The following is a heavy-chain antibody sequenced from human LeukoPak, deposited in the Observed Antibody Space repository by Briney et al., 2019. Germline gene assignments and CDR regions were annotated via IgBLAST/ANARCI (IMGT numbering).Heavy chain of an antibody. Sequence: GSLRLSCVASGFPFSSYWMTWVRQPPGKGLEWIGSIYYSGSTYYNPSLKSRVTISVDTSKNQFSLKLSSVTAADTAVYYCARLEYSSSIDYWGQGTLVTVSS. D-gene: IGHD6-6*01. J-gene: IGHJ4*02. CDR3: ARLEYSSSIDY. CDR2: IYYSGST. V-gene: IGHV4-39*01. CDR1: GFPFSSYW.